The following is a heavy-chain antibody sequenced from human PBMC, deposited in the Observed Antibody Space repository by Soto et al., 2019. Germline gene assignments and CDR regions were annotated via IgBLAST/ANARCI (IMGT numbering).Heavy chain of an antibody. V-gene: IGHV5-51*01. CDR2: IYAGDSDT. J-gene: IGHJ3*01. D-gene: IGHD1-1*01. Sequence: PGESLKISCKGYGYSFTTYWIGWVRKIPGKGLELMGIIYAGDSDTRYSPSFQGQVTISVDESISTAYLQWSSLKASDTAMYYCVRGVHLTAADAFDVWGQGTMVTVSS. CDR3: VRGVHLTAADAFDV. CDR1: GYSFTTYW.